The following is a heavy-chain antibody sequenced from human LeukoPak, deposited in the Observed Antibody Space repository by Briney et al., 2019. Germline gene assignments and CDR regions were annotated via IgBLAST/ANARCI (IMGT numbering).Heavy chain of an antibody. V-gene: IGHV4-39*01. J-gene: IGHJ5*02. Sequence: PSETLSLTCTVSGGSISSSSYYWGRIRQPPGKGLGGMGSIYYSGSTYYNPSLKSRVTISVDTSKNQFSLKLSSVTAADTAVYYCARLQGFGELLDWFDPWGQGTLVTVSS. D-gene: IGHD3-10*01. CDR1: GGSISSSSYY. CDR3: ARLQGFGELLDWFDP. CDR2: IYYSGST.